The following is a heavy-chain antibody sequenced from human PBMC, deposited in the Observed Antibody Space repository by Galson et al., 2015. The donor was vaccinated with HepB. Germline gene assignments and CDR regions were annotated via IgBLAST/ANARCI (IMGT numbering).Heavy chain of an antibody. CDR1: GFTFSRYS. CDR2: TSTITSTI. CDR3: ARGARPYDYSPDSSYFHMDV. J-gene: IGHJ6*03. D-gene: IGHD4-11*01. V-gene: IGHV3-48*02. Sequence: SLRLSCAASGFTFSRYSMNWVRQAPGKGLEWLSCTSTITSTIYYSDSVKGRFTISRDYAKNLLYLQMNSLRDEDTAVYYCARGARPYDYSPDSSYFHMDVRGQGTTVTVSS.